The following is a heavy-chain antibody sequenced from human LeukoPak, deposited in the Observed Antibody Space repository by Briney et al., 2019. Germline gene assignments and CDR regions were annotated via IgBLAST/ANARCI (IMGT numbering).Heavy chain of an antibody. CDR3: ARAFSWESHAFDI. J-gene: IGHJ3*02. Sequence: GASVKVSCKASGGTFSSYAISWVRQAPGQGLEWMGGIIPIFGTANYAQKFQGRVTITADESTSTAYMELSSLRSEDTAVYYCARAFSWESHAFDIWGQGTMVTVSS. CDR2: IIPIFGTA. V-gene: IGHV1-69*13. CDR1: GGTFSSYA. D-gene: IGHD1-26*01.